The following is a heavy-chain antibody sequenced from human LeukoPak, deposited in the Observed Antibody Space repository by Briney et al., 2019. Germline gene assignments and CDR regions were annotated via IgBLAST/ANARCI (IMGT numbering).Heavy chain of an antibody. J-gene: IGHJ6*03. Sequence: SVKVSCKASGGTFSSYAISWVRQAPGQGLEWMGGIVPIFGTAKYAQKFQGRVTITADKSTSTAYMELSSLRSEDTAVYYCARGGDYGDYSPYYYYMDVWGKGTSVTVSS. CDR2: IVPIFGTA. D-gene: IGHD4-17*01. CDR1: GGTFSSYA. CDR3: ARGGDYGDYSPYYYYMDV. V-gene: IGHV1-69*06.